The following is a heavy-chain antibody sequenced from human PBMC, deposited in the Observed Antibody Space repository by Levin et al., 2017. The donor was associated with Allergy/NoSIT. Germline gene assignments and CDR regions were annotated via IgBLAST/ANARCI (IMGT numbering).Heavy chain of an antibody. CDR1: GYTFSGYY. D-gene: IGHD2-2*01. J-gene: IGHJ4*02. Sequence: HPSETLSLTCVGSGYTFSGYYMHWVRQAPGKGLVWVSHINSDGSNTNYADSVKGRFTISRDNAKNTLYLQMNSLRAEDTAVYYCGRGGCSSTSCIDYWGQGILVTVSS. CDR2: INSDGSNT. CDR3: GRGGCSSTSCIDY. V-gene: IGHV3-74*01.